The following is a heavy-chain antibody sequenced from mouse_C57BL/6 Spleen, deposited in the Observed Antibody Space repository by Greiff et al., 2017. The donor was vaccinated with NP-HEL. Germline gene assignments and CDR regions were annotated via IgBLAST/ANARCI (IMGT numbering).Heavy chain of an antibody. CDR3: TRYPYYYGSSYDAMDY. CDR1: GYTFTSYW. Sequence: VQLQQSGTVLARPGASVKMSCKTSGYTFTSYWMHWVKQRPGQGLEWIGAIYPGNSDTSYNQKFKGKAKLTAVTSASTAYMELSSLTNEDSAVYYCTRYPYYYGSSYDAMDYWGQGTSVTVSS. V-gene: IGHV1-5*01. J-gene: IGHJ4*01. D-gene: IGHD1-1*01. CDR2: IYPGNSDT.